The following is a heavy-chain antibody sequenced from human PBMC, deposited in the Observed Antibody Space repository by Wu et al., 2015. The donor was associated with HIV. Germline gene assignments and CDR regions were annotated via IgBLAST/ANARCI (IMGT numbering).Heavy chain of an antibody. Sequence: QVQLVQSGAEVKKPGASVKVSCKASGYSFTSYYIHWVRQAPGQGLEWMGILNPRGGSTTYAQKFQGRVTMTRDTSTSTVYMELSSLRSDDTAFYYCTREAAAAGSYYFDYWGQGTLVTVSS. CDR3: TREAAAAGSYYFDY. CDR2: LNPRGGST. V-gene: IGHV1-46*03. J-gene: IGHJ4*02. CDR1: GYSFTSYY. D-gene: IGHD6-13*01.